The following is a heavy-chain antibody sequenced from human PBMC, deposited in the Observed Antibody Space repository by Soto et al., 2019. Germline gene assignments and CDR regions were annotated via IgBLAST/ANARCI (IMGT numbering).Heavy chain of an antibody. CDR3: ARGQNIVVGPAATDNWFDP. J-gene: IGHJ5*02. D-gene: IGHD2-2*01. CDR2: INPNSGGT. V-gene: IGHV1-2*02. Sequence: ASVKASCNASGYTSTGYYLHWVRQSPVQALEWMGGINPNSGGTNYAQKFQRRVTMTADKSMSTAYMEMSSMRAEDTAGYYCARGQNIVVGPAATDNWFDPWGQGTLVTVYS. CDR1: GYTSTGYY.